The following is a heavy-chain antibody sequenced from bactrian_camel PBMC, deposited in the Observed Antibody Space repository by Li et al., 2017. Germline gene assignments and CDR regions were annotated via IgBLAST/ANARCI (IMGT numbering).Heavy chain of an antibody. Sequence: HVQLVESGGGSVQAGGSLRLSCASSAYTNSGACMAWFRQVPGKEREGVAAIHSDGRTWSADFVEGRFTISKDNAKNILYLQMNSLKAEDTAMYYCAADRRFHYGGCPRDTWNYNYWGQGTQVTVS. CDR3: AADRRFHYGGCPRDTWNYNY. J-gene: IGHJ4*01. CDR1: AYTNSGAC. D-gene: IGHD5*01. V-gene: IGHV3S9*01. CDR2: IHSDGRT.